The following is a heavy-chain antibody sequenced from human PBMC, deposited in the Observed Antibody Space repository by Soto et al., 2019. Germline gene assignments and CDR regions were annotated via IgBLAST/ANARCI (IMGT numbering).Heavy chain of an antibody. CDR3: VKGVSYAFDI. Sequence: PGGSLRLSCAASGFTFSSHGMHWVRQAPGKGLEWVAVIWYDGTNKYYADSVKGRFTISRDNSKNTLYLQMSSLRAEDTAVYYCVKGVSYAFDIWGQGTMVTVSS. D-gene: IGHD3-16*01. J-gene: IGHJ3*02. CDR2: IWYDGTNK. V-gene: IGHV3-30*02. CDR1: GFTFSSHG.